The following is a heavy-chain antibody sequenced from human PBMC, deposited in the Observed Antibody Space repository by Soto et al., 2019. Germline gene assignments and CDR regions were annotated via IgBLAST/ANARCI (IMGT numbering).Heavy chain of an antibody. V-gene: IGHV3-9*01. Sequence: GGSLRLSCAASGFTFDDYAMHWVRQAPGKGLEWVSGISWNSGSIGYADSVKGRFTISRDNAKNSLYLQMNSLRAEDTALYYCAKGGSWTVVVAAIVTPDYWGQGTLVTVSS. J-gene: IGHJ4*02. CDR2: ISWNSGSI. CDR3: AKGGSWTVVVAAIVTPDY. D-gene: IGHD2-15*01. CDR1: GFTFDDYA.